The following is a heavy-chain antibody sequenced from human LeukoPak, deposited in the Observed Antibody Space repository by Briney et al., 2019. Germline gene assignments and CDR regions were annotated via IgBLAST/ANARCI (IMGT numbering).Heavy chain of an antibody. CDR2: ISGSGGST. D-gene: IGHD6-13*01. V-gene: IGHV3-23*01. J-gene: IGHJ5*02. CDR3: AKTGYSSSWYRNWFDP. Sequence: GGSLRLSCAASGFTFSTNPMSWVRQAPGKGLEWVSAISGSGGSTYYADSVKGRFTISRDNSKNTLYLQMNSLRAEDTAVYYCAKTGYSSSWYRNWFDPWGQGTLVTVSS. CDR1: GFTFSTNP.